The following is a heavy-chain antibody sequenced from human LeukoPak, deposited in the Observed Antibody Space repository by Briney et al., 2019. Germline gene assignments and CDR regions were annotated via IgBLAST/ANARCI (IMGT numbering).Heavy chain of an antibody. CDR1: GFTFSSYN. D-gene: IGHD1-26*01. CDR3: VSEGVGSYSEH. J-gene: IGHJ1*01. Sequence: GGSLRLSCAASGFTFSSYNMNWVRQAPGKGLEWISYISSSSSRTYYADSVKGRFTISRDNAKNSVYLQMNSLRDEDTAVYYCVSEGVGSYSEHWGQGTLVTVSS. V-gene: IGHV3-48*02. CDR2: ISSSSSRT.